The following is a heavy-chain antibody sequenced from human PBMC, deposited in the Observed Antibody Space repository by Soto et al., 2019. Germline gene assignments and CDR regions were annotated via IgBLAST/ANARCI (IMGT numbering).Heavy chain of an antibody. CDR3: ARDRAYDSGGYKYWYFDL. CDR1: GLTVSSNY. V-gene: IGHV3-66*01. CDR2: IYSGGST. J-gene: IGHJ2*01. D-gene: IGHD3-22*01. Sequence: EVQLVESGGGLVQPGGSLRLSCAASGLTVSSNYMSWVRQGPGKGLERVSIIYSGGSTYYADSVNGRFFISRDNSKNTLDLKMHSLRAEDKAVYYCARDRAYDSGGYKYWYFDLWGRGTLVTVSS.